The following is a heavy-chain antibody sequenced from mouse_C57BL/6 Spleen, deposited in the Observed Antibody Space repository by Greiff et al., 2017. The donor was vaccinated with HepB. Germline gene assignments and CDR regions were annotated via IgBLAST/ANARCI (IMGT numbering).Heavy chain of an antibody. Sequence: QVQLQQSGPELVKPGASVKISCKASGYAFSSSWLNWVKQRPGKGLEWIGRIYPGDGDTNYNGKFKGKATLTADKSSSTAYMPLSSLTSEDSAVYFCARCYEYPRGLGYWGQGTTLTVSS. CDR1: GYAFSSSW. CDR3: ARCYEYPRGLGY. V-gene: IGHV1-82*01. D-gene: IGHD2-4*01. J-gene: IGHJ2*01. CDR2: IYPGDGDT.